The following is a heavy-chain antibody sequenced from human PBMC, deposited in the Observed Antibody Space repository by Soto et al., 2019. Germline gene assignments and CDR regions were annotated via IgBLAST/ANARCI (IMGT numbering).Heavy chain of an antibody. J-gene: IGHJ6*02. CDR2: ISAYNGNT. V-gene: IGHV1-18*01. CDR1: GYTFTSYG. CDR3: ASFGVGALRFFLWLSVDYYYCIDV. Sequence: GASVKVSCKASGYTFTSYGISWVRQAPGQGLEWMGWISAYNGNTNYAQKLQGRVTMTTDTSTSTAYMELRSLRSDDTAVYYCASFGVGALRFFLWLSVDYYYCIDVWRHGTTVTVS. D-gene: IGHD3-3*01.